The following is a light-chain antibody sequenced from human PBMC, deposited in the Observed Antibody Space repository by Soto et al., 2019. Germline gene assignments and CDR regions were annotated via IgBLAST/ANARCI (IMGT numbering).Light chain of an antibody. CDR3: QQYNKWPLT. J-gene: IGKJ4*01. V-gene: IGKV3-15*01. CDR2: GAS. Sequence: EIVMTQSPATLSVSPGVGATLSCRASQSVSSNLAWYQQKPGQAPRLLIYGASTRATGIPVRFSGSASGTEFTLTICSLQSEDFAVYYCQQYNKWPLTFGGGTKVEIK. CDR1: QSVSSN.